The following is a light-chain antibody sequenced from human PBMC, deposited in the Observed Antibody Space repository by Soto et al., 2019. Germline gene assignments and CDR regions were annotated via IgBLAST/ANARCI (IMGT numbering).Light chain of an antibody. Sequence: DIQVTQSPSFVSAAVGDRVTITCRTSQDIGSWSAWYQQEPGKAPKLLISAASDLHIGVPSRFSGSGSGTHFTLTISSPQPEDSATYFCQQANNFPLTFGGGTRVEI. V-gene: IGKV1-12*01. CDR3: QQANNFPLT. J-gene: IGKJ4*01. CDR1: QDIGSW. CDR2: AAS.